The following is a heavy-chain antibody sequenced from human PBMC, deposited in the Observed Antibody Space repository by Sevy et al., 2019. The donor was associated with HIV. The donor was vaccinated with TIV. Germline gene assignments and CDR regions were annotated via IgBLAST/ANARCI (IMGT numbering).Heavy chain of an antibody. CDR1: GFTFSPYW. J-gene: IGHJ4*02. CDR2: IRPDGSDI. D-gene: IGHD1-26*01. Sequence: GGSLRLSCAASGFTFSPYWMTWVRQAPGKGLEWVANIRPDGSDIYYVDSVKGRFTISRDNAKNSLYLQMNSLRADDTAMYYCARGVGLDCWGQGALVTVSS. CDR3: ARGVGLDC. V-gene: IGHV3-7*01.